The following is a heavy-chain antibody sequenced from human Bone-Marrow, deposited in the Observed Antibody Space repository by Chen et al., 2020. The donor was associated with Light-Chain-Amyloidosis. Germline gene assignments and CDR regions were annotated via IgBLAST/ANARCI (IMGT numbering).Heavy chain of an antibody. Sequence: EVQLEQSGPEVKKPGESLKISCKGSGYTFPNYWIGWVRQMPGKGLEWMGVIYPDDSDARYSPSLEGQVTISADKSITSAYLQWRGRKASDTAMYYCARRRDGYNFDYWGQGTLVTVSS. D-gene: IGHD5-12*01. CDR2: IYPDDSDA. J-gene: IGHJ4*02. CDR1: GYTFPNYW. V-gene: IGHV5-51*01. CDR3: ARRRDGYNFDY.